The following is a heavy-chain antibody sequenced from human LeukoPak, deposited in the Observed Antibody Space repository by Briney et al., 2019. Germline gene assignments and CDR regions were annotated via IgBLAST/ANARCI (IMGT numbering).Heavy chain of an antibody. CDR1: GYTFTSYG. Sequence: ASVKVSCKASGYTFTSYGISWVRQAPGQGLEWMGWISAYNGNTNYAQKLQGRVTMTTDTSTSTAYMELGSLRSDDTAVYYCARVKYYYDSSGYYYFDYWGQGTLVTVSS. CDR2: ISAYNGNT. V-gene: IGHV1-18*01. J-gene: IGHJ4*02. CDR3: ARVKYYYDSSGYYYFDY. D-gene: IGHD3-22*01.